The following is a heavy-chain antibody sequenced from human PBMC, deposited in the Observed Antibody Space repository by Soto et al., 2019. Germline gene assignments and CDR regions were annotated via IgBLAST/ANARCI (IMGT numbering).Heavy chain of an antibody. J-gene: IGHJ3*02. CDR2: IYPGDSDT. V-gene: IGHV5-51*01. Sequence: GESLKISCKGSGYSFTSYWIGWVRQIPGKGLEWMGIIYPGDSDTRYSPSFQGQVTISADKSISTAYLQWSRLKASDTAMYSCARLCSGSYYNAFDIWGQGTMVTVSS. CDR1: GYSFTSYW. CDR3: ARLCSGSYYNAFDI. D-gene: IGHD1-26*01.